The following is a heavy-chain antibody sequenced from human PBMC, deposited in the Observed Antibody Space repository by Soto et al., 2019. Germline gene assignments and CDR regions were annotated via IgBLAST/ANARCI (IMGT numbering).Heavy chain of an antibody. D-gene: IGHD2-15*01. J-gene: IGHJ4*02. CDR3: ARRGQSGHCSGGSCYFDY. V-gene: IGHV4-4*08. CDR2: IYSSGSI. CDR1: GDSMSSYY. Sequence: QVQLQESGPGLVKPSETLSLTCTVSGDSMSSYYWSWIRQSPGKGLEWIGYIYSSGSISYSPSLRSRVTIFVDTSKNQFSLKLSSVTAADTAVYYCARRGQSGHCSGGSCYFDYWGQGTLVTVSS.